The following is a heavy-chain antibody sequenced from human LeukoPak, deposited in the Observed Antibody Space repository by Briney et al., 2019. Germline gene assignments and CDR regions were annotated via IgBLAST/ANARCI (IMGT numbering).Heavy chain of an antibody. D-gene: IGHD3-10*01. V-gene: IGHV3-21*01. CDR1: GFTFSSYS. Sequence: GGSLRLPCAASGFTFSSYSMNWVRQAPGKGLEWVSSISSSSSYIYYADSVKGRFTISRDNAKNSLYLQMNSLRAEDTAVYYCARSHDTMVRGVMSYWGQGTLVTVSS. CDR2: ISSSSSYI. J-gene: IGHJ4*02. CDR3: ARSHDTMVRGVMSY.